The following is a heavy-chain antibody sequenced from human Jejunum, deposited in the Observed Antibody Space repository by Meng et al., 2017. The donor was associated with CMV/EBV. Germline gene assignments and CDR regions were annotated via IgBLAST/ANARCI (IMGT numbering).Heavy chain of an antibody. CDR3: TRDEGGYCTFIGCYKGMDV. CDR1: YS. J-gene: IGHJ6*02. Sequence: YSMKWVRQTPGKELEWLAYISSSGSKIFYADSVKGRFTISRDNAKNSLSLQMSSLRAEDTAVYYCTRDEGGYCTFIGCYKGMDVWGQGTTVTVSS. CDR2: ISSSGSKI. D-gene: IGHD2-8*01. V-gene: IGHV3-21*01.